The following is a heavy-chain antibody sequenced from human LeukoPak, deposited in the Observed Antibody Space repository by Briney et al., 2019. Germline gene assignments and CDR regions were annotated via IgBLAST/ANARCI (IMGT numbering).Heavy chain of an antibody. V-gene: IGHV3-23*01. Sequence: GGSLRLSCAASGFTFSSYGMSWVRQAPGKGLEWVSAISGSGGSTYHADSVKGWFTVSRDNSKNTLYLQMNSLRAEDTAVYYCAKGLTYDDVGGHWGQGTLVTVSS. CDR1: GFTFSSYG. D-gene: IGHD3-10*02. J-gene: IGHJ4*02. CDR2: ISGSGGST. CDR3: AKGLTYDDVGGH.